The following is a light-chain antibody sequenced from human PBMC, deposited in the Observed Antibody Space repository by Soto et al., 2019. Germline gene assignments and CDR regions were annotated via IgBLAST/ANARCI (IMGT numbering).Light chain of an antibody. V-gene: IGKV3-20*01. Sequence: EIVLTQSPATLSLSPGEGATLSCRASHSVASTYLAWYQQKPGLAPRLIIYGASNRASGTPDRFSGGGSGTDFSLTISRLEPEVFAVYYCQQYGISSFTFGPGTKLEIK. CDR1: HSVASTY. CDR3: QQYGISSFT. CDR2: GAS. J-gene: IGKJ2*01.